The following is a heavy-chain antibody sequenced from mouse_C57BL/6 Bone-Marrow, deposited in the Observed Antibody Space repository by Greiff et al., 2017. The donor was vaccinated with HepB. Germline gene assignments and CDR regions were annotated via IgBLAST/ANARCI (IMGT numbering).Heavy chain of an antibody. CDR2: IYPRSGNT. CDR3: ARKVGGPMDY. J-gene: IGHJ4*01. D-gene: IGHD1-1*01. V-gene: IGHV1-81*01. Sequence: QVQLKESGAELARPGASVKLSCKASGYTFTSYGISWVKQSTGQGLEWIGEIYPRSGNTYYNEKFKGKATLTADKSSSTAYMELRSLTSEDSAVYFCARKVGGPMDYWGQGTSVTVSS. CDR1: GYTFTSYG.